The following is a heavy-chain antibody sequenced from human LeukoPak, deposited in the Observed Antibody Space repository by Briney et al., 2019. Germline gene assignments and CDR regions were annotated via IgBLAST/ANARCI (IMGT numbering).Heavy chain of an antibody. V-gene: IGHV4-38-2*02. CDR2: IYHSGST. CDR1: GYSISSGYY. J-gene: IGHJ4*02. D-gene: IGHD1-1*01. Sequence: PSETLSLTCAVSGYSISSGYYWGWIRQPPGKGLEWIGSIYHSGSTYYNPSLKSRVTISLDTSKNQFSLKLSSVTAADTAVYYCARERDWNDYSSDYWGQGTLVTVSS. CDR3: ARERDWNDYSSDY.